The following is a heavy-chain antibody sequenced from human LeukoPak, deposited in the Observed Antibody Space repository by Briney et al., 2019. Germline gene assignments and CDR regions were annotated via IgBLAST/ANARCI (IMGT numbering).Heavy chain of an antibody. CDR1: GDSITGYY. CDR3: AREGDSGSVGWFDP. V-gene: IGHV4-38-2*02. D-gene: IGHD6-13*01. CDR2: IYHSGKT. J-gene: IGHJ5*02. Sequence: PSETLSLTCTVSGDSITGYYWGWIRQPPGKGLEWIGSIYHSGKTYYNPSLKSPVTISVDTSKNQFSLKLSSVTAADTAVYYCAREGDSGSVGWFDPWGQGTLVTVSS.